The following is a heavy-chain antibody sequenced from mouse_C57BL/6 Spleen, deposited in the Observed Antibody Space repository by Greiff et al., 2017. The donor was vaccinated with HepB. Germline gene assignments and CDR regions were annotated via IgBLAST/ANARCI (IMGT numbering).Heavy chain of an antibody. CDR1: GYTFTSYW. CDR2: IDPSDSET. Sequence: QVQLQQPGAELVRPGSSVKLSCKASGYTFTSYWMHWVKQRPIQGLEWIGNIDPSDSETHYNQKFKDKATLTVDKSSSTAYMQLSSLTSEDSAVYYCARMITTPYYYAMDYWGQGTSVTVSS. D-gene: IGHD2-4*01. CDR3: ARMITTPYYYAMDY. J-gene: IGHJ4*01. V-gene: IGHV1-52*01.